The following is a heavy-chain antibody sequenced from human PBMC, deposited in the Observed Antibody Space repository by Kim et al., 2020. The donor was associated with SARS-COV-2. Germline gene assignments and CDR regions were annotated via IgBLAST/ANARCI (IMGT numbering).Heavy chain of an antibody. J-gene: IGHJ6*02. V-gene: IGHV3-49*04. Sequence: GGSLRLSCTASGFTFGDYAMSWVRQAPGKGLEWVGFIRSKASGGTTEYAASVKGRFTISRDDSKSIAYLQMNSLKTEDTAVYYCTRDRYYDILTGFYYYGMDVWGQGTTVTVSS. CDR2: IRSKASGGTT. CDR3: TRDRYYDILTGFYYYGMDV. D-gene: IGHD3-9*01. CDR1: GFTFGDYA.